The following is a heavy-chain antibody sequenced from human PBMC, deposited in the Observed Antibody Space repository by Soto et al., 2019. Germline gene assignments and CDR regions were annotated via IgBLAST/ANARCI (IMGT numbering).Heavy chain of an antibody. CDR1: GFTFNDAW. J-gene: IGHJ4*02. V-gene: IGHV3-15*07. CDR2: IKSQIDGGAT. Sequence: EVQLVEFGGGLVKPGGSLRLSCAASGFTFNDAWMNWVRQAPGKGREWVGRIKSQIDGGATGYAAPLKGRFTISRDDSKNTVYLQMNSLKTEDTGVYYCMTDRQFRPAYWGQGTLVTVSS. CDR3: MTDRQFRPAY.